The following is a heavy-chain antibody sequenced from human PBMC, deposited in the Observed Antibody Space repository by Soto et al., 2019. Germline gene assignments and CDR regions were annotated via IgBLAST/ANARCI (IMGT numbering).Heavy chain of an antibody. J-gene: IGHJ3*02. Sequence: ASVKVSCKASGYTFTSYGISWVRQAPGQGLEWMGWISAYNGNTNYAQKLQGRVTMTTDTSTSTAYMELRSLRSDDTAVYYCARRSLTIFGVFRGVFDIWGKGTMVPVS. CDR2: ISAYNGNT. CDR1: GYTFTSYG. D-gene: IGHD3-3*01. CDR3: ARRSLTIFGVFRGVFDI. V-gene: IGHV1-18*01.